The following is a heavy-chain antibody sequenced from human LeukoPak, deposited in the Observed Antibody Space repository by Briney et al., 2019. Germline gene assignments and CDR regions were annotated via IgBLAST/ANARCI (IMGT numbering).Heavy chain of an antibody. CDR2: ISGSGSST. J-gene: IGHJ5*02. D-gene: IGHD2-2*01. CDR3: AKGAWDCSSTSCYFNWFDP. Sequence: PGGSLRLSCAASGFTFSSYAMSWVHQAPGKGLEWVASISGSGSSTYYADSVKGRFTISRDNSRNTLYLHMNSLRAEDTAVYYCAKGAWDCSSTSCYFNWFDPWGQGTLVTVSS. CDR1: GFTFSSYA. V-gene: IGHV3-23*01.